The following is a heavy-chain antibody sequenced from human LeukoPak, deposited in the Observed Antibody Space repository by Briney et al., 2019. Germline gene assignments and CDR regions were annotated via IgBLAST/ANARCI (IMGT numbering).Heavy chain of an antibody. CDR1: GGSISSYY. D-gene: IGHD2-2*01. Sequence: SGTLSLTCTVSGGSISSYYWSWIRQPPGKGLEWIGYIYYSGSTNYNPSLKSRVPICVGTSKIQFSLKLSSVSAADTAVYYCARQELYCSSTSCYGSAFDYWGQGTLVTVSP. CDR2: IYYSGST. CDR3: ARQELYCSSTSCYGSAFDY. V-gene: IGHV4-59*08. J-gene: IGHJ4*02.